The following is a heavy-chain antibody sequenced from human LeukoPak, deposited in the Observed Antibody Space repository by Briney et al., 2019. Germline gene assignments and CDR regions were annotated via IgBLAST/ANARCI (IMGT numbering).Heavy chain of an antibody. CDR1: GFTFSSYA. D-gene: IGHD5-24*01. CDR2: ISYDGSNK. J-gene: IGHJ4*02. V-gene: IGHV3-30*04. Sequence: GGSQRLSCAASGFTFSSYAMHWVRQAPGKGLEWVAVISYDGSNKYYADSVKGRFTISRDNSKNTLYLQMNSLRAEDTAVYYCARDEVIVRDRDGYNSFDYWGQGTLVTVSS. CDR3: ARDEVIVRDRDGYNSFDY.